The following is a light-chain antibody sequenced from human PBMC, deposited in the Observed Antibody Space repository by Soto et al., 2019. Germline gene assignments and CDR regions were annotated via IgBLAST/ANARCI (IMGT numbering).Light chain of an antibody. V-gene: IGKV3-15*01. J-gene: IGKJ3*01. CDR2: GAS. CDR1: QSVSSN. CDR3: QHYNNWPVIT. Sequence: EIVMTQSPATLSVSPGERATLSCRASQSVSSNLAWYQQKPGQAPRLLIYGASTRATGIPARFSGSGSGTEFTLTISSLQSEDCAVYYCQHYNNWPVITFGPGTKVDIK.